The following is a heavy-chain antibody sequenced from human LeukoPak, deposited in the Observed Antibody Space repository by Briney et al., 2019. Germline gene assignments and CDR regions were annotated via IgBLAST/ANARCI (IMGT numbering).Heavy chain of an antibody. CDR3: ARGIAAAATDY. J-gene: IGHJ4*02. V-gene: IGHV4-59*01. CDR2: IYYSGST. Sequence: SETLSLTCTVSGGSISSYYWSWIRQPPGKGLEWIGYIYYSGSTNYNPSLKSRVTISVDTSKNQFSLKLSSVTAADTAVYYCARGIAAAATDYWGQGTLVTVSS. D-gene: IGHD6-13*01. CDR1: GGSISSYY.